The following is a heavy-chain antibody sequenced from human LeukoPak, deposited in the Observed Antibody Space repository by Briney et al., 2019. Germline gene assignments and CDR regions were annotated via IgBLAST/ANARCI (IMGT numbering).Heavy chain of an antibody. Sequence: SQTLSLTRTVSGGSISSGSYYWSWIRQPPGKGLEWIGYIYYSGSTNYNPSLKSRVTISVDTSKNQFSLKLSSVTAADTAVYYCARAGYYYATREYYFDYWGQGTLVTVSS. V-gene: IGHV4-61*01. CDR3: ARAGYYYATREYYFDY. CDR2: IYYSGST. J-gene: IGHJ4*02. CDR1: GGSISSGSYY. D-gene: IGHD3-10*01.